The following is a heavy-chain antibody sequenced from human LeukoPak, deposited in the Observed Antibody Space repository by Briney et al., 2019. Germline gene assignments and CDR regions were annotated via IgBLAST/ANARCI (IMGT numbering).Heavy chain of an antibody. Sequence: GGSLRLSCAASGFTFSGYSMNWVRQAPGKGLEWVSSFSSSSSYIYYADSVKGRFTISRDNAKNSLYLQMNSLKAEDTAVYYCAKDAQRGFDYSNSLEYWGQGTLVTVSS. D-gene: IGHD4-11*01. CDR1: GFTFSGYS. J-gene: IGHJ4*02. CDR3: AKDAQRGFDYSNSLEY. V-gene: IGHV3-21*01. CDR2: FSSSSSYI.